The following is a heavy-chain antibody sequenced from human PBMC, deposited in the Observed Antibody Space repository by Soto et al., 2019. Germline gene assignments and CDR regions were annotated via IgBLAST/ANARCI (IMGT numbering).Heavy chain of an antibody. CDR2: INHSGST. V-gene: IGHV4-34*01. CDR1: GGSFSGYY. J-gene: IGHJ4*02. CDR3: ARTLRSRGYFDY. D-gene: IGHD4-17*01. Sequence: SETLSLTCAVYGGSFSGYYWSWIRQPPGKGLEWIGEINHSGSTNYNPSLKSRVTISVDTSMNQFSLRLSSVTAADTAVYYCARTLRSRGYFDYWGQGTLVTVSS.